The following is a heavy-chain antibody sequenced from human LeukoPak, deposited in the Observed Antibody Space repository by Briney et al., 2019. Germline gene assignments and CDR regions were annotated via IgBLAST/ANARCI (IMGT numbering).Heavy chain of an antibody. J-gene: IGHJ3*02. CDR1: GYTLTELS. CDR3: ARDGSGNSLDDAFDI. Sequence: ASVKVSCKVSGYTLTELSMHWVRQAPGKGLEWMGSFDPKDGETIYAQKFQGRVTMTEDTSTDTAYMELSSLRSEDTAVYYCARDGSGNSLDDAFDIWGQGTMVTVSS. D-gene: IGHD4-23*01. V-gene: IGHV1-24*01. CDR2: FDPKDGET.